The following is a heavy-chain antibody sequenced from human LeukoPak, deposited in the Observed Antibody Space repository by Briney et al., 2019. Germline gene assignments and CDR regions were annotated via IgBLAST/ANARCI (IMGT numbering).Heavy chain of an antibody. J-gene: IGHJ4*02. D-gene: IGHD3-22*01. V-gene: IGHV1-69*13. CDR2: IIPIFGTA. CDR1: GGTFISYA. CDR3: ARTGSSGYYRPFDY. Sequence: SVKVSCKASGGTFISYAISWVRQAPGQGLEWMGGIIPIFGTANYAQKFQGRVTITADESTSTAYMELSSLKSEDTAVYYCARTGSSGYYRPFDYWGQGTLVTVSS.